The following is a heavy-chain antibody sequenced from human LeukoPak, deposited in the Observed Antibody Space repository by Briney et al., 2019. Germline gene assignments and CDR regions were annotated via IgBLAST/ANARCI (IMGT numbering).Heavy chain of an antibody. V-gene: IGHV4-39*01. CDR3: VRHISTNTGYFDS. D-gene: IGHD5-24*01. CDR2: VYYDGTS. Sequence: SETLSLTCTVSGGSINSHSYYWGWIRQPPGKGLEWVGSVYYDGTSYSNPSLKSRAAVFVDTSRDQFSLDLSFVTAADTALYYCVRHISTNTGYFDSCGQGTLVSVSS. J-gene: IGHJ4*02. CDR1: GGSINSHSYY.